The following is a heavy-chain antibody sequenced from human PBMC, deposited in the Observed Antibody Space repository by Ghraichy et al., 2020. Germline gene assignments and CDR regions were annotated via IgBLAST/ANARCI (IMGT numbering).Heavy chain of an antibody. CDR1: GFTLSGHW. J-gene: IGHJ5*01. D-gene: IGHD2-2*01. CDR2: INQVGSQR. CDR3: ARHRGYCSGTSCSNWFDS. Sequence: GGSLRLSCGASGFTLSGHWMSWVRQAPGRGLEWVANINQVGSQRHYVDSVKDRFTISRDDATNSWFLQMNSLRAEDTAVYYCARHRGYCSGTSCSNWFDSWGQGTLVTVSS. V-gene: IGHV3-7*01.